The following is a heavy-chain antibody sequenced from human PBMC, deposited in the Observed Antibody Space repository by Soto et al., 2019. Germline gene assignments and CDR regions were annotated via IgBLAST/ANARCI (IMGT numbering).Heavy chain of an antibody. J-gene: IGHJ4*02. CDR1: GGSVSSYY. CDR2: IYYSGST. V-gene: IGHV4-59*08. Sequence: SETLSLTCTVSGGSVSSYYWSWIRQSPGKGLEWIGYIYYSGSTKYKPSLKSRVTISVDTSKNQFSLKVSSATAADTAVYYCARHSNRSYGLYYFDYWGLGALVNVSS. CDR3: ARHSNRSYGLYYFDY. D-gene: IGHD1-26*01.